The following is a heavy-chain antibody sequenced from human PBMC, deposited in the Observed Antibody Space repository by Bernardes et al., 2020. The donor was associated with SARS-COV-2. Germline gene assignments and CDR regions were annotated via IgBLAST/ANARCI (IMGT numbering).Heavy chain of an antibody. CDR2: FDPGDGET. Sequence: ASVKASCKVSGYTLTELSMHWVRQAPGKGLEWMGGFDPGDGETIYAQKFQGRVTMTEDTSTDTAYMELSSLRSEDTAVYYCATAPAYYYYGMDVWGQGTTVTVSS. J-gene: IGHJ6*02. CDR1: GYTLTELS. V-gene: IGHV1-24*01. CDR3: ATAPAYYYYGMDV.